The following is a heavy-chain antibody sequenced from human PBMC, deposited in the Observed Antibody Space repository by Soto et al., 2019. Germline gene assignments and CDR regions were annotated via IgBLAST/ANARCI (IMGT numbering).Heavy chain of an antibody. J-gene: IGHJ6*02. CDR1: GFTFSSYA. Sequence: GGSLRLSCAASGFTFSSYAMSWVRQAPGKGLEWVSAISDSGGSTYYADSVKGRFTISRDKSISTAYLQWSSLKASDTAMYYCARGIVGATMNYGMDVWGQGTTVTVSS. CDR2: ISDSGGST. V-gene: IGHV3-23*01. CDR3: ARGIVGATMNYGMDV. D-gene: IGHD1-26*01.